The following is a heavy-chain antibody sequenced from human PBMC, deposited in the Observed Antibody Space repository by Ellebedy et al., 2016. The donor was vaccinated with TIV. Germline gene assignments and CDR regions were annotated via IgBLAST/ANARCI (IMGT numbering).Heavy chain of an antibody. CDR1: GFTFSDHY. D-gene: IGHD3-3*01. CDR2: IRSKAYGGTT. CDR3: ARDKERNYDLWSGYYGMDV. V-gene: IGHV3-72*01. J-gene: IGHJ6*02. Sequence: GESLKISCAASGFTFSDHYMDWVRQAPGKGLEWVGFIRSKAYGGTTEYAASVKGRFTILRDDSKNSMYLQMNSLKTEDTAVYYCARDKERNYDLWSGYYGMDVWGQGTTVTVSS.